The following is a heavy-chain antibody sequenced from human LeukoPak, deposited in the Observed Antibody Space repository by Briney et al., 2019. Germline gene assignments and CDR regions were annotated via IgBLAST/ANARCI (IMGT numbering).Heavy chain of an antibody. CDR3: ARELELGAAAGN. CDR1: GFTFSSYS. J-gene: IGHJ4*02. V-gene: IGHV3-21*01. Sequence: PGGSLRLSCAASGFTFSSYSMNWVRQAPGKGLEWVSSISSSSSYIYYADSVKGRFTISRDNAKNLLYLQMNSLRAEDTAVYYCARELELGAAAGNWGQGTLVTVSS. CDR2: ISSSSSYI. D-gene: IGHD6-13*01.